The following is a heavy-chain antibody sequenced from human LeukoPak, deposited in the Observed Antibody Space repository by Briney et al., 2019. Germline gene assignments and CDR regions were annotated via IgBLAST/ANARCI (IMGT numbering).Heavy chain of an antibody. CDR1: GGSISSGGYY. Sequence: SETLSLTCTVSGGSISSGGYYWSWIRQHPGKGLEWIGYIYYSGSTYYNPSLKSRVTISVDTSKSQFSLKLSSVTAADTAVYYCARVDYGDYRFDYWGQGTLVTVSS. CDR3: ARVDYGDYRFDY. CDR2: IYYSGST. D-gene: IGHD4-17*01. V-gene: IGHV4-31*03. J-gene: IGHJ4*02.